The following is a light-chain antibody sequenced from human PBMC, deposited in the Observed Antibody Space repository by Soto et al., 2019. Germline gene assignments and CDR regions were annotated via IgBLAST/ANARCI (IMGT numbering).Light chain of an antibody. Sequence: QSALTQPPSASGSPGPSVTISCTGTSSDVGGYNYVSWYQQHPGKAPKLMIYEVSKRPSGVPDRFSGSKSGNTASLTVSGLQAEDEADYYCSSYAGSNNPYVFGTGTQVTVL. J-gene: IGLJ1*01. CDR2: EVS. V-gene: IGLV2-8*01. CDR1: SSDVGGYNY. CDR3: SSYAGSNNPYV.